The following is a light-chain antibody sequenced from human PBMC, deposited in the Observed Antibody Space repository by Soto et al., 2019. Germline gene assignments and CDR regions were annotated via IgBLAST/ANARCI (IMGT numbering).Light chain of an antibody. Sequence: EIVMTQSPATLSVSPGERATLSCRASQSVSNYLAWYQQKPGQAPRLLIYGASTRATGVPARFSGSGSGTEFTLTISSLQSEDFAVYYCQQYKSWPYTFGQGTKLEIK. V-gene: IGKV3-15*01. CDR3: QQYKSWPYT. CDR1: QSVSNY. J-gene: IGKJ2*01. CDR2: GAS.